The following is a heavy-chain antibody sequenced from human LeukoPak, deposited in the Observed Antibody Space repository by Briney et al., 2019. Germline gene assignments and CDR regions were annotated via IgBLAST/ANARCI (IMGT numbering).Heavy chain of an antibody. V-gene: IGHV3-66*01. CDR2: IYSGGST. J-gene: IGHJ5*02. D-gene: IGHD6-13*01. CDR1: GFTVSSNY. Sequence: PGGSLRLSCAASGFTVSSNYMSWVRQAPGKGLEWVSVIYSGGSTYYADSVKGRFTISRDNSKNTLYLQMNSLRAEDTAVYYCARSRDYSSSWYFYWFDPWGQGTLVTVSS. CDR3: ARSRDYSSSWYFYWFDP.